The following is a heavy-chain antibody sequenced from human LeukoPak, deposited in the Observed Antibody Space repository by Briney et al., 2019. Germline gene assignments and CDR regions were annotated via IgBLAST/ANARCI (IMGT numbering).Heavy chain of an antibody. J-gene: IGHJ5*02. D-gene: IGHD3-22*01. CDR1: GGSISSYY. V-gene: IGHV4-59*12. Sequence: PSETLSLTCTVSGGSISSYYWSWIRQPPGKGLEWIGYIYYSGSTNYNPSLKSRVTISVDTSKNQFSLKLSSVTAADTAVYYCARALGHDSSGYYAFDPWGQGTLVTVSP. CDR3: ARALGHDSSGYYAFDP. CDR2: IYYSGST.